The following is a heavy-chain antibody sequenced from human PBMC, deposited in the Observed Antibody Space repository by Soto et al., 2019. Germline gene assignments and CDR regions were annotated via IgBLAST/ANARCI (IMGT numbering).Heavy chain of an antibody. J-gene: IGHJ6*02. CDR2: IKQDGSEK. D-gene: IGHD3-10*01. V-gene: IGHV3-7*03. CDR3: AKSLIITRDYYYYGMDV. Sequence: PGGSLRLSCAASGFTFSSYWMSWVRQAPGKGLEWVANIKQDGSEKYYVDSVKGRFTISRDNAKNSLYLQMNSLRAEDTALYYCAKSLIITRDYYYYGMDVWGQGTTVTVSS. CDR1: GFTFSSYW.